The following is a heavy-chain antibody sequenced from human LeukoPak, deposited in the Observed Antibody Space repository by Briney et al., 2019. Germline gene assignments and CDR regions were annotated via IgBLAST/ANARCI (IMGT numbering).Heavy chain of an antibody. V-gene: IGHV3-30*18. CDR2: ISYDGSNK. Sequence: GGSLRLSRAASGFTFSSYGMHWVRQAPGKGLEWVAVISYDGSNKYYADSVKGRFTISRDNSKNTLYLQMNSLRAEDTAVYYCAKDVAHSSGWQRDYWGQGTLVTVSS. J-gene: IGHJ4*02. D-gene: IGHD6-19*01. CDR3: AKDVAHSSGWQRDY. CDR1: GFTFSSYG.